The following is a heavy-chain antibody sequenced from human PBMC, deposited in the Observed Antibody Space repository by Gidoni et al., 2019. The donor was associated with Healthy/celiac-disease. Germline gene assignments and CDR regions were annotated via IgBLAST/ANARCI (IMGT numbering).Heavy chain of an antibody. J-gene: IGHJ6*02. CDR1: GYTCTSYG. CDR3: ARDCSGGSCYSGYYYGMDV. V-gene: IGHV1-18*01. CDR2: ITAYNGNT. D-gene: IGHD2-15*01. Sequence: QVQLVQSGAEVTKPGASVTVSCKASGYTCTSYGISWVRQAHGQGLEWMGWITAYNGNTNYAQKLQGRVTMTTDTSTSTAYMELRSLRSDDTAVYYCARDCSGGSCYSGYYYGMDVWGQGTTVTVSS.